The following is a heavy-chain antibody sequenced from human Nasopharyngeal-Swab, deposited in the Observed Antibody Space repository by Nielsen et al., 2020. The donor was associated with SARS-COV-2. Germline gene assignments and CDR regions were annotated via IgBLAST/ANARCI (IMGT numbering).Heavy chain of an antibody. D-gene: IGHD7-27*01. Sequence: GGSLRLSCAASGFTFSDYYMSWIRQAPGKGLEKISYIIGSGGTIYYGDSMKGRFTISRDNAKNSLYLQMNSLRAEDTAVYYCARDRANWDFDYWGQGTLVTVSS. CDR3: ARDRANWDFDY. V-gene: IGHV3-11*04. CDR1: GFTFSDYY. J-gene: IGHJ4*02. CDR2: IIGSGGTI.